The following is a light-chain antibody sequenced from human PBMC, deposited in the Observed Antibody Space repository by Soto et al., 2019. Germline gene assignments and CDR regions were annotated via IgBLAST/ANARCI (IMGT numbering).Light chain of an antibody. CDR1: QSVLYSSNNKNY. CDR3: QQYYSTSGFT. CDR2: WAS. J-gene: IGKJ3*01. V-gene: IGKV4-1*01. Sequence: DIVMTKSPDSLAVSLGERATINCKSSQSVLYSSNNKNYLAWYQQKPGQPPKLLIYWASTREAGGPDRFSGSGAWTDFTITISSRQAEDVSVYYCQQYYSTSGFTFGPGTKVDIK.